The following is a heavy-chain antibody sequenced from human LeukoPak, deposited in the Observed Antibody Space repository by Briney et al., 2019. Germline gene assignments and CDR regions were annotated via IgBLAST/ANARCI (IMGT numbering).Heavy chain of an antibody. CDR3: ARVTAAWAYDSSGYLLYYFDY. D-gene: IGHD3-22*01. J-gene: IGHJ4*02. V-gene: IGHV4-30-4*01. CDR2: IYYSGST. CDR1: GGSISSGDYY. Sequence: SQTLSLTCTVSGGSISSGDYYWSWIRQPPGKGLEWIGYIYYSGSTYYNPSLKSRVTISVDTSKNQFSLKLSSVTAADTAVYYCARVTAAWAYDSSGYLLYYFDYWGQGTLVTVSS.